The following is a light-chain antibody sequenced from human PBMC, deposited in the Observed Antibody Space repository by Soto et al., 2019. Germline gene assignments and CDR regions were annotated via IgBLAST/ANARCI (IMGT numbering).Light chain of an antibody. V-gene: IGKV2-28*01. CDR3: MQALQTPFT. Sequence: DIVMTQSPLSLPVTPGEPASIPCRSSQSLLHSNGYNYLDWYLQKPGQSPQLLIYLGSNRASGVPDRFSGSGSGTDFTLKISRVEAEDVGVYYCMQALQTPFTFGAGTKVDIK. CDR2: LGS. CDR1: QSLLHSNGYNY. J-gene: IGKJ3*01.